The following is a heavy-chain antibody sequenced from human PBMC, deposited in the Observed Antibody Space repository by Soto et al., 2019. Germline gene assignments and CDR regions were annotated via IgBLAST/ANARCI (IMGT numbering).Heavy chain of an antibody. CDR1: GDSISTFY. Sequence: QVQLQESGPRLVKPSENLSLTCTVSGDSISTFYWSWVRQPPGKGLEWIGHVYYIGTTKYNPYLEGRVTISVDTSKNQFFLKVRSVTAADTAVYYCARVRSSSWLDASDIWGQGTMVTVS. V-gene: IGHV4-59*08. CDR2: VYYIGTT. J-gene: IGHJ3*02. D-gene: IGHD6-13*01. CDR3: ARVRSSSWLDASDI.